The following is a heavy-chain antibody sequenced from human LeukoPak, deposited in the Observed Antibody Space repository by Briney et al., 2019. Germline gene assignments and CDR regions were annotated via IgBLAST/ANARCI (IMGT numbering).Heavy chain of an antibody. J-gene: IGHJ6*02. CDR2: INPSGGST. CDR3: ARDSSSHPGRQSMDV. V-gene: IGHV1-46*01. Sequence: ASVKVSCKASGYTFTSYYMHWVRQAPGQGLEWMGIINPSGGSTSYAQKFQGRVTMTSDTSTSTVYMELSSLRSEDTAVYYCARDSSSHPGRQSMDVWGQGTTVTVSS. CDR1: GYTFTSYY. D-gene: IGHD6-13*01.